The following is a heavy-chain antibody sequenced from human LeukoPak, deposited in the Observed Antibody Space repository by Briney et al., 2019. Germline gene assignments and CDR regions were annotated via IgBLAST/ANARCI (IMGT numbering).Heavy chain of an antibody. V-gene: IGHV4-39*07. J-gene: IGHJ3*02. CDR3: ARTMSYYYDGSGYSAFDI. Sequence: PSETLSLTCTVSGGSISSATYYWGWIRQPPGKGLEWIVSSYYSGTTYYNPSLKSLVTISTDPSKNPFSLTLCSVTAADRAAYYCARTMSYYYDGSGYSAFDIWGLGTMVTVSS. CDR2: SYYSGTT. D-gene: IGHD3-22*01. CDR1: GGSISSATYY.